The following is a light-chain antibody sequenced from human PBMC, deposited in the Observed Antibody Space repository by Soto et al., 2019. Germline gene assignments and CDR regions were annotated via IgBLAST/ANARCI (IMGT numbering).Light chain of an antibody. CDR2: DAS. V-gene: IGKV3-20*01. J-gene: IGKJ5*01. Sequence: ENVLTQSPDTLSLSPGEGVALSCRASQNIRRNSLAWYQHKRGQAPRVLIYDASTRATGIPDRFSGTGSGTDFTLTISRLEPEDSAVYYCQQYGDSSVTFGQGTRLEI. CDR3: QQYGDSSVT. CDR1: QNIRRNS.